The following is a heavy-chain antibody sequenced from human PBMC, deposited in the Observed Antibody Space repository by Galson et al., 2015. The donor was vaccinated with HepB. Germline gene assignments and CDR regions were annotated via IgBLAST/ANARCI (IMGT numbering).Heavy chain of an antibody. V-gene: IGHV4-34*01. CDR1: GGSFSGYY. CDR2: INHSGST. CDR3: ARSGYDFWSGYFLKYNWFDP. D-gene: IGHD3-3*01. J-gene: IGHJ5*02. Sequence: SETLSLTCAVYGGSFSGYYWSWIRQPPGKGLEWIGEINHSGSTNYNPSLKSRVTISVDTSKNQFSLKLSSVTAADTAVYYCARSGYDFWSGYFLKYNWFDPWGQGTLVTVSS.